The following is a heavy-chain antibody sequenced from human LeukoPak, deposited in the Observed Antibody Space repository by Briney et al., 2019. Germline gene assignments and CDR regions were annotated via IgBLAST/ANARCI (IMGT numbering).Heavy chain of an antibody. CDR3: ARLKRSLNWFDP. CDR1: VGSISSGGYY. Sequence: PSETLSLTCTVSVGSISSGGYYWSWIRQHPGKGLEWIGYIYYSGSTYYNPSLKSRVTISVDTSKNQFSLKLSSVTAADTAVYYCARLKRSLNWFDPWGQGTLVTVSS. V-gene: IGHV4-31*03. CDR2: IYYSGST. D-gene: IGHD2-15*01. J-gene: IGHJ5*02.